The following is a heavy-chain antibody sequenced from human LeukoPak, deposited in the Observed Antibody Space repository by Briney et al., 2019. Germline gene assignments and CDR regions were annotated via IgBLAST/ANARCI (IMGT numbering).Heavy chain of an antibody. CDR1: GGSISSGGYY. D-gene: IGHD2-21*02. CDR2: IYTSGST. J-gene: IGHJ3*02. CDR3: ARHFVVVTAIHFPAFDI. V-gene: IGHV4-61*09. Sequence: SQTLSLTCTVSGGSISSGGYYWSWIRQPPGKGLEWIGYIYTSGSTNYNPSLKSRVTISVDTSKNQFSLKLSSVTAADTAVYYCARHFVVVTAIHFPAFDIWGQGTMVTVSS.